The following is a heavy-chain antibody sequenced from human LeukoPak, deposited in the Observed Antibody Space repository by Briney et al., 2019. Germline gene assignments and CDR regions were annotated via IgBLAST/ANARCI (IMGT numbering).Heavy chain of an antibody. Sequence: SGPALVNPTPTLTLTCTFSGFSLSTSGMGVSWIRQPPGKALEWLTRIDWDDDKYYSTSLKTRLTISKDTSKNQVVLTMTNMDPVDTATYYCARIRMMETWFDPWGQGTLVTVSS. V-gene: IGHV2-70*11. J-gene: IGHJ5*02. D-gene: IGHD1-1*01. CDR1: GFSLSTSGMG. CDR3: ARIRMMETWFDP. CDR2: IDWDDDK.